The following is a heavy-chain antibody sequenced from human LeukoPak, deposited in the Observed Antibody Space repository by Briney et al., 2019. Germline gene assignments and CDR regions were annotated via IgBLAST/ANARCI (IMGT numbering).Heavy chain of an antibody. CDR1: GFTFSSYG. Sequence: GGSLSLSCAASGFTFSSYGMHWVRQAPGKGPEWVAVISYDGSNKYYADSVKGRFTISRDNSKNTLSLQMNSLRVEDTAMYYCAKEGSGYYRWGQGTLVTVSS. CDR3: AKEGSGYYR. J-gene: IGHJ5*02. D-gene: IGHD3-22*01. V-gene: IGHV3-30*18. CDR2: ISYDGSNK.